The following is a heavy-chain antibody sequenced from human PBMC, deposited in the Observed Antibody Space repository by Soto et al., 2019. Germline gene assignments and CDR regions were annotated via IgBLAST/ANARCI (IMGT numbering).Heavy chain of an antibody. V-gene: IGHV4-30-4*01. J-gene: IGHJ5*02. CDR1: GGSISSDEYK. CDR3: ARVGSAFDP. CDR2: IYYSGST. D-gene: IGHD1-26*01. Sequence: SETLSLTCSVSGGSISSDEYKWSWIRQSPGKGLEWIGYIYYSGSTYYNPSLKSRVTISLDRSRMQLSLNLNSVTAADTAVYYCARVGSAFDPWGKGILVTVSS.